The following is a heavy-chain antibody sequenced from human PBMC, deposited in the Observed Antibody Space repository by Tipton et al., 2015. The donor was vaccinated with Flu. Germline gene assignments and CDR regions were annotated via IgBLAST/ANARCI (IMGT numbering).Heavy chain of an antibody. CDR2: VFHTGST. V-gene: IGHV4-39*07. D-gene: IGHD4-11*01. J-gene: IGHJ5*02. CDR3: ARRDYSNYVSDPKSLFDP. Sequence: TLSLTCTVSGGSTSSGSYYWGWIRQPPGKGLEWIGNVFHTGSTYHNPSLKSRVTISVDTSKNQFSLKVFSVTAADTAVYYCARRDYSNYVSDPKSLFDPWGQGILVTVSS. CDR1: GGSTSSGSYY.